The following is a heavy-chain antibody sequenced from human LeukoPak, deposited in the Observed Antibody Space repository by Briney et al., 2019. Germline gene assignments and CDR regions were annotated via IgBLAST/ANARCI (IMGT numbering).Heavy chain of an antibody. D-gene: IGHD4-17*01. V-gene: IGHV3-21*01. Sequence: GGSLRLSCAASGFTFSSYSMNWVRQAPGKGLEWVASISSSSSYIYYADSVKGLFTISRDNAKNSLYLQMNSLRAEDTAVYYCARVRFYGDDAYFDYWGQGTLVTVSS. CDR3: ARVRFYGDDAYFDY. J-gene: IGHJ4*02. CDR1: GFTFSSYS. CDR2: ISSSSSYI.